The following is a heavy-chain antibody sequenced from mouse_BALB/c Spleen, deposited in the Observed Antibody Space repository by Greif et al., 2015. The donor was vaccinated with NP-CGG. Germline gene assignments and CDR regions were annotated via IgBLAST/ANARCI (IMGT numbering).Heavy chain of an antibody. J-gene: IGHJ2*01. V-gene: IGHV5-4*02. Sequence: EVQLVESGGGLVKPGGSLKLSCAASGFTFSDYYVYWVRQTPEKRLEWVATISDGGSYTYYPDSVKGRFTISRDNAKNNLYLQMSSLKSEATAMYYCARDYFDYWGQGTTLTVSS. CDR2: ISDGGSYT. CDR1: GFTFSDYY. CDR3: ARDYFDY.